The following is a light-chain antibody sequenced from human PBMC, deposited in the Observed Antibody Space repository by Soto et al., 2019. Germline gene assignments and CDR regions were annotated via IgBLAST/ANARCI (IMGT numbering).Light chain of an antibody. V-gene: IGLV2-14*03. J-gene: IGLJ3*02. CDR2: NVS. CDR3: SSYTNSNTWV. Sequence: QSVLTQPASVSGSPGQSITISCTGTSSDVGGYNYVSWYQHHPGKAPKLLIYNVSNRPSGVSHRFSGSKSGNTASLTISGLQAEDEDDYCCSSYTNSNTWVFGGGTKLTVL. CDR1: SSDVGGYNY.